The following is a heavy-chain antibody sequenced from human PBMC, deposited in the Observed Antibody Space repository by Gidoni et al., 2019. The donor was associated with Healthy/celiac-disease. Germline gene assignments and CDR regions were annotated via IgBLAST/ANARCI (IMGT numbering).Heavy chain of an antibody. CDR3: AKDCGGPRDY. D-gene: IGHD6-25*01. CDR1: GFTFSSYA. CDR2: ISGSGGST. V-gene: IGHV3-23*01. Sequence: EVQLLESGGGLVQPGGSLRLSCAASGFTFSSYAMRWVHQAPGKGLEWGSAISGSGGSTYYADSVKGRFTISRDNSKNTLYLQMNSLRAEDTAVYYCAKDCGGPRDYWGQGTLVTVSS. J-gene: IGHJ4*02.